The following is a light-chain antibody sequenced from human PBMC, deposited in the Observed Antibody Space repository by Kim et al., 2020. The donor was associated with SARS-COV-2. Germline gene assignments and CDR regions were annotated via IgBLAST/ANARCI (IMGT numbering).Light chain of an antibody. J-gene: IGKJ5*01. CDR1: QGVDIW. Sequence: DIQMTQSPSSLSASVGDRVTISCRASQGVDIWLAWYQQKPGKAPKSLISGASNLKNGVPSRFSGSGSGTDFTLTISSLQPEDFATYYCLQYNSYPLTFGQGTRLEIK. CDR2: GAS. CDR3: LQYNSYPLT. V-gene: IGKV1D-16*01.